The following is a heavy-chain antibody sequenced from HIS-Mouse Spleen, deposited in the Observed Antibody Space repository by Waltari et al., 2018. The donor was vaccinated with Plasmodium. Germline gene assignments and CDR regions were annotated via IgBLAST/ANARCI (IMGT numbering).Heavy chain of an antibody. J-gene: IGHJ4*02. Sequence: EVQLVESGGGLVQPGGSLRLSCAASGFTFSSYGMPWVRQAPGKGRVWVSRINSDGSSTSYADSVKGRFTISRDNAKNTLYLQMNSLRAEDTAVYYCARVVSSSWFDYWGQGTLVTVSS. D-gene: IGHD6-13*01. CDR3: ARVVSSSWFDY. CDR1: GFTFSSYG. CDR2: INSDGSST. V-gene: IGHV3-74*01.